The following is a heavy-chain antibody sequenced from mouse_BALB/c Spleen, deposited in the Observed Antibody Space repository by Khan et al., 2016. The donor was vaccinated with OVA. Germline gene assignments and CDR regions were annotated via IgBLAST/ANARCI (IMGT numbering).Heavy chain of an antibody. V-gene: IGHV3-2*02. J-gene: IGHJ2*01. CDR1: GYSITSGYA. D-gene: IGHD1-1*01. Sequence: EVQLQESGPGLVKPSQSLSLTCTVTGYSITSGYAWNWIRQFPGNKLEWMGYISYSGVTSYTPSLKSRISITRDTSKNQFFLQLNSVTTEDTATYYRARGNYYGYYFDYWGQGTTLT. CDR2: ISYSGVT. CDR3: ARGNYYGYYFDY.